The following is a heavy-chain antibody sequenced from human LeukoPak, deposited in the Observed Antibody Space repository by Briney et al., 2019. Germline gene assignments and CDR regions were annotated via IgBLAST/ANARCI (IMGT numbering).Heavy chain of an antibody. V-gene: IGHV4-59*01. D-gene: IGHD3-3*01. J-gene: IGHJ6*03. CDR2: IYYSGST. Sequence: PSETLSLTCTVSGGSISSYYWSWIRQPPGKGLEWIGYIYYSGSTNYNPSLKSRVTISVDTSKNQFSLKLSSVTAADTAVCYCARAYYDFWSGYQSYYYMDVWGKGTTVTVSS. CDR1: GGSISSYY. CDR3: ARAYYDFWSGYQSYYYMDV.